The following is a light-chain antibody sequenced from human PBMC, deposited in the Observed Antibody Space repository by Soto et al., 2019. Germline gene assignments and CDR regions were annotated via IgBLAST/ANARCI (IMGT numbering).Light chain of an antibody. J-gene: IGLJ1*01. V-gene: IGLV2-11*01. CDR2: DVS. Sequence: QSALTQPRSVSGSPGQSVTISCTGTSSDVGGYNYVSWYQQHPGKAPKVMIYDVSEPPSGVRDRFSGYKSGNTASRTISGLQAEDEADYYCCSYAGSPRYVFGTGTKLTVL. CDR1: SSDVGGYNY. CDR3: CSYAGSPRYV.